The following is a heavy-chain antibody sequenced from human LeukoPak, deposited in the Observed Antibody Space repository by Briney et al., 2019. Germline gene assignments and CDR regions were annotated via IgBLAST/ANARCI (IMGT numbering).Heavy chain of an antibody. V-gene: IGHV3-48*03. Sequence: GGSLRLSCAASGCTFSSYEMNWVRQAPGKGLEWVSYISSSGSTIYYADSVKGRFTISRDNAKNSLYLQMNSLRAEDTAVYYCATEPNAYGEYFDYWGQGTLVTVSS. J-gene: IGHJ4*02. D-gene: IGHD1-14*01. CDR3: ATEPNAYGEYFDY. CDR1: GCTFSSYE. CDR2: ISSSGSTI.